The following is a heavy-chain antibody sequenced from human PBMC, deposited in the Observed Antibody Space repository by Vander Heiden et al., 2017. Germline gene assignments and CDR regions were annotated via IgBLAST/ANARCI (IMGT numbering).Heavy chain of an antibody. V-gene: IGHV3-7*04. CDR2: IKQDGSEK. CDR3: ARGIYCTGDGCSDPFDY. CDR1: GITLSRYW. J-gene: IGHJ4*02. D-gene: IGHD2-8*02. Sequence: EVQLVESGGGWVQPGGSLRLSCAASGITLSRYWMSWVRQAPGKGLEWVANIKQDGSEKNYVDSVKGRFTISRDNAKNSLYLQMNSLRAEDTALYYCARGIYCTGDGCSDPFDYWGQGTLVTVSS.